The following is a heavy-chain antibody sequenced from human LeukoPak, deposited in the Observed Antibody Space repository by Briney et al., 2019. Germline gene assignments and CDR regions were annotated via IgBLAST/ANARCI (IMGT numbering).Heavy chain of an antibody. CDR2: ISAYNGNT. CDR3: ARDRDHYYGSGSYLKNAFDI. J-gene: IGHJ3*02. Sequence: ASVKVSCKASGCTFTSYGINWVRQAPGQGLEWMGWISAYNGNTNYAQKLQGRVTMTTDTSTSTAYMELRSLRSDDTAVYYCARDRDHYYGSGSYLKNAFDIWGQGTMVTVSS. CDR1: GCTFTSYG. D-gene: IGHD3-10*01. V-gene: IGHV1-18*04.